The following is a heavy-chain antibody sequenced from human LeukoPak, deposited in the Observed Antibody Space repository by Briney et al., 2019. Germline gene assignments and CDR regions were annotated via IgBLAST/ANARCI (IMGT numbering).Heavy chain of an antibody. Sequence: SETLSLTCTVPSGSIRSYYWSWIRQPPGEGLEWIGYINFSGSTNYNPSLKSRVTISADTSKDQFSLKLTSVTAADTAVYYCARGSGALYYGMDVWGQGTTVAVSS. CDR1: SGSIRSYY. CDR3: ARGSGALYYGMDV. J-gene: IGHJ6*02. V-gene: IGHV4-59*01. CDR2: INFSGST. D-gene: IGHD3-10*01.